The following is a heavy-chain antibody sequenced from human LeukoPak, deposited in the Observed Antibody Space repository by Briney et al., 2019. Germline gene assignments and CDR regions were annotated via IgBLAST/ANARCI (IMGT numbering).Heavy chain of an antibody. J-gene: IGHJ4*02. Sequence: PSETLSFTCTVSGGSISSGGYYWSWIRQHPGKGLEWIGYIYYSGSTYYNPSLKSRVTISVDTSKNQFSLKLSSVTAADTAVYYCARAVRGSYFDYWGQGTLVTVSS. D-gene: IGHD1-26*01. CDR3: ARAVRGSYFDY. CDR2: IYYSGST. V-gene: IGHV4-31*03. CDR1: GGSISSGGYY.